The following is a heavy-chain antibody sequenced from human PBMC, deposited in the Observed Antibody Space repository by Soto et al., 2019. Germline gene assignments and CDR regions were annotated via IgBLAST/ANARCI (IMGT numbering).Heavy chain of an antibody. CDR3: ARHIEVHRTRGFDF. CDR1: GGSISDNW. CDR2: IYHTGTT. Sequence: QVQLQESVPGLVKPSGTLSLTCAVSGGSISDNWWSWVRQPPGKVLEWIGEIYHTGTTHYNPSLWSRATISIDESKNQCALKLRSVTAADKADYYFARHIEVHRTRGFDFWGQGTLVTVSS. J-gene: IGHJ4*02. D-gene: IGHD2-21*01. V-gene: IGHV4-4*02.